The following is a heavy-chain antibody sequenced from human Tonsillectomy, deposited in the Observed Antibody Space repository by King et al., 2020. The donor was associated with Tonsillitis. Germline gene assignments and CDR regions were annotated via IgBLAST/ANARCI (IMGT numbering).Heavy chain of an antibody. V-gene: IGHV4-39*01. CDR2: IYYSGST. CDR3: ARGGDYGDYLDY. D-gene: IGHD4-17*01. J-gene: IGHJ4*02. CDR1: GGSISSSSYY. Sequence: QLQESGPGLVKPSETLSLTCTVSGGSISSSSYYWGWIRQPPGKGLEWIGSIYYSGSTYYNPSLKSRVTISVDTSKNQFSLKLSSGTAADTAVYYCARGGDYGDYLDYWGQGTLVTVSS.